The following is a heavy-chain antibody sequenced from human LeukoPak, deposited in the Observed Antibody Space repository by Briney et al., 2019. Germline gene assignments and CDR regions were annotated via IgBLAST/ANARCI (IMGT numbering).Heavy chain of an antibody. D-gene: IGHD3-3*01. V-gene: IGHV3-48*03. J-gene: IGHJ4*02. CDR1: GFTFSSYE. CDR3: ARDYDFWSGYHDY. CDR2: ISTSGSTI. Sequence: GGSLRLSCAASGFTFSSYEMNWVRQAPGKGLEWVSYISTSGSTIYYADSVKGRFTISRDNAKNSLYLQMNSLRAEDTAVYYCARDYDFWSGYHDYWGQGTLVTVSS.